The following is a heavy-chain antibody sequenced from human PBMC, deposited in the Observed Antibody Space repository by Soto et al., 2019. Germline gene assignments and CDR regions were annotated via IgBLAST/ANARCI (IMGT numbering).Heavy chain of an antibody. Sequence: EVQLVESGGGLVQPGRSLTLSCAASGFAFDDYAMHWVRQGQGRGLEWVSGITWNSRDVGYADSVKGRFTISRDNAKNSVYLQMNRLRAEDSALYYCVRPGSERLGEVSTDFWGQGSLVTVS. CDR3: VRPGSERLGEVSTDF. D-gene: IGHD3-16*01. CDR1: GFAFDDYA. CDR2: ITWNSRDV. J-gene: IGHJ4*02. V-gene: IGHV3-9*01.